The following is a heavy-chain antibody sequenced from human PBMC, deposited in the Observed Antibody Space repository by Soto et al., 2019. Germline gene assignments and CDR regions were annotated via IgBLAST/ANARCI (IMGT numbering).Heavy chain of an antibody. D-gene: IGHD2-15*01. CDR2: INPNSGGT. V-gene: IGHV1-2*02. J-gene: IGHJ3*02. Sequence: GGSVKVSFKACGYPFTGYYMHLVRQAPGQGLEWMGWINPNSGGTNYAQKFHGRVTMTRDTSISTAYMELSRLRSDDTAVYYCARERGDCSGGSCYSKGSRGAFDIWGQGTMVTVSS. CDR1: GYPFTGYY. CDR3: ARERGDCSGGSCYSKGSRGAFDI.